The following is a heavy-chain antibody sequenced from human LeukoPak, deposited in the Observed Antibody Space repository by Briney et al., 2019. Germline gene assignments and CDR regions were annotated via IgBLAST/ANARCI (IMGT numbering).Heavy chain of an antibody. CDR1: GGTFSSYA. V-gene: IGHV1-69*05. D-gene: IGHD3-3*01. CDR2: IIPIFGTA. Sequence: SVKVSCKASGGTFSSYAISWVRQAPGQGLEWMGRIIPIFGTANYAQKFQGRVTITTDESTSTAYMELSSLRSEDTAVYYRARDVGITIFGVVTRNWFDPWGQGTLVTVSS. J-gene: IGHJ5*02. CDR3: ARDVGITIFGVVTRNWFDP.